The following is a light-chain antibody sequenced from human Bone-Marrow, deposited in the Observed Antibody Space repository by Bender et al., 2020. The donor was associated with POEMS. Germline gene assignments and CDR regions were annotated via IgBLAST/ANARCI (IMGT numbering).Light chain of an antibody. J-gene: IGLJ3*02. V-gene: IGLV2-14*02. CDR3: TSYAGSTWV. CDR1: SSDVGSDNL. CDR2: EGS. Sequence: QSALTQPASVSGSPGQSITISCTGSSSDVGSDNLVSWYQQNPGKAPKLMIYEGSKRPSGVPDRVSGTKSGNTASLTVSGLQAEDEADYYCTSYAGSTWVFGTGTKLTVL.